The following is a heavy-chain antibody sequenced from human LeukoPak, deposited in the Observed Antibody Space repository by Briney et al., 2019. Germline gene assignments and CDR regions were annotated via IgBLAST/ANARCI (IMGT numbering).Heavy chain of an antibody. J-gene: IGHJ4*02. V-gene: IGHV3-7*01. CDR3: ARVPKGYYGSGNMVDY. CDR1: GFTFTNYW. D-gene: IGHD3-10*01. Sequence: GGSLRLSCRASGFTFTNYWMNWVRQAPGKGLEWVANINQDGSEKNYVDSVKGRFTISRDNAKKSLYLQMNSLRAEDTAVYYCARVPKGYYGSGNMVDYWGQGTLVTVSS. CDR2: INQDGSEK.